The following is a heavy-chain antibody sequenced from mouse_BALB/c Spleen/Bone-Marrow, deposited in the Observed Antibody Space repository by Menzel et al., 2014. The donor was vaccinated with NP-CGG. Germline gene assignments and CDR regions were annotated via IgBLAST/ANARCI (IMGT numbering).Heavy chain of an antibody. CDR3: ARRRDYDYFDY. Sequence: EVHLVESGGDLVKPGGSLKLSCAASGFTFSSYGMSWVRQIPDKRLEWVATISSGGSYTFYPDSVKGRFTISRDNAKNTLNLQMTSLKSEDTAMYYCARRRDYDYFDYWGQGATLTVSP. D-gene: IGHD2-4*01. V-gene: IGHV5-6*01. J-gene: IGHJ2*01. CDR2: ISSGGSYT. CDR1: GFTFSSYG.